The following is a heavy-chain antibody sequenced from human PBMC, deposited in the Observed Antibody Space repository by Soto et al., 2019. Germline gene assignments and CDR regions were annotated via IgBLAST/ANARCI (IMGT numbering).Heavy chain of an antibody. J-gene: IGHJ5*02. V-gene: IGHV3-23*01. CDR2: ISGSGGST. CDR3: AKDPKAITIFGVVITEYNWFDP. D-gene: IGHD3-3*01. Sequence: GGSLRLSCAASGFTFSSYAMSWVRQAPGKGLEWVSAISGSGGSTYYADSVKGRFTISRDNSKNTLYLQMNSLRAEDTAVYYCAKDPKAITIFGVVITEYNWFDPWGQGTLVTVSS. CDR1: GFTFSSYA.